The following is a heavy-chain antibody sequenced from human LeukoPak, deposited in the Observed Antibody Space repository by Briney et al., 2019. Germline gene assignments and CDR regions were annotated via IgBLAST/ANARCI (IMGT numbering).Heavy chain of an antibody. CDR1: GFTFSSYG. CDR3: AKNPSSGYRPHDY. J-gene: IGHJ4*02. CDR2: IRYDGSNK. D-gene: IGHD3-22*01. Sequence: PGGSLRLSCAASGFTFSSYGMHWVRQAPGKGLEWVAFIRYDGSNKYYADSVKGRFTISRDNSKNTLYLQMNSLRAEDTAVYYCAKNPSSGYRPHDYWGQGTLVTVSS. V-gene: IGHV3-30*02.